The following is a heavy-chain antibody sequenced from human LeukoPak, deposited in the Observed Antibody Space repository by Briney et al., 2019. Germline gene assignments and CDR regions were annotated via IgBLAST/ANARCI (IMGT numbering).Heavy chain of an antibody. Sequence: SETLSLTCTVSGGSISSYYWSWIRQPPGKGLEWIAYIYYSGSTDYNPSLKSRVTISLDTSKSQFSLKLSSVTAADTAVYYCARDGHCSSTSCYVAFDIWGQGTMVTVSS. CDR2: IYYSGST. V-gene: IGHV4-59*12. CDR3: ARDGHCSSTSCYVAFDI. D-gene: IGHD2-2*01. J-gene: IGHJ3*02. CDR1: GGSISSYY.